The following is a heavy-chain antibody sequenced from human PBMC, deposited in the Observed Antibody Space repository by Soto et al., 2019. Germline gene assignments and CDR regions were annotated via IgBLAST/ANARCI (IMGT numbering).Heavy chain of an antibody. J-gene: IGHJ6*01. CDR2: ISYDGSNK. V-gene: IGHV3-30*18. Sequence: PGGSLRLSCAASGFTFSSYGMHWGRQAPGKGLEWVGVISYDGSNKYYADSVKGRFTISRDNSKNTLYLQMNSLRAEDTAVYYCAKDWYGDLNYDGAGSYYMLDGWGQGTTVTVSS. CDR1: GFTFSSYG. CDR3: AKDWYGDLNYDGAGSYYMLDG. D-gene: IGHD3-10*01.